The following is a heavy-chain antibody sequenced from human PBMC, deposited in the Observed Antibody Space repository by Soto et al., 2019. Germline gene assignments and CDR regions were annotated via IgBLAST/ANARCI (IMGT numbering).Heavy chain of an antibody. CDR3: ARDARTDAVGVVIIEGWFDP. CDR2: IIPILGIA. Sequence: ASVKVSCKASGGTFSSYTISWVRQAPGQGLEWMGRIIPILGIANYAQKFQGRVTITADKSTSTAYMELSSLRSEDTAVYYCARDARTDAVGVVIIEGWFDPWGQGTLVTVSS. J-gene: IGHJ5*02. CDR1: GGTFSSYT. V-gene: IGHV1-69*04. D-gene: IGHD3-3*01.